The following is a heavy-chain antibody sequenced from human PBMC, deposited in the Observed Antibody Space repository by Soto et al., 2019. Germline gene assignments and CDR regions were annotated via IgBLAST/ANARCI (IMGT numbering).Heavy chain of an antibody. CDR3: AKDRIAAAGTGFDY. J-gene: IGHJ4*02. D-gene: IGHD6-13*01. Sequence: EVQLVESGGGLVQPGRSLRLSCAASGFTFDDYAMHWVRQAPGKGLEWVSGISWNSGSIGYADSVKGRFTISRDNAKNYLYLQMNSLRAEDTALYYCAKDRIAAAGTGFDYWGQGTLVTVSS. V-gene: IGHV3-9*01. CDR1: GFTFDDYA. CDR2: ISWNSGSI.